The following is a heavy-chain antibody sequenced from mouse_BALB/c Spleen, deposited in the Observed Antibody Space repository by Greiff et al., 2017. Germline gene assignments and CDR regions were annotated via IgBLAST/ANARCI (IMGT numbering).Heavy chain of an antibody. CDR1: GYTFTSYW. V-gene: IGHV1-87*01. J-gene: IGHJ3*01. CDR3: ARGYDG. Sequence: QVQLQQSGAELARPGASVKLSCKASGYTFTSYWMQWVKQRPGQGLEWIGAIYPGDGDTRYTQKFKGKATLTADKSSSTAYMQLSSLASEDSAVYYCARGYDGWGQGTLVTVSA. CDR2: IYPGDGDT. D-gene: IGHD2-2*01.